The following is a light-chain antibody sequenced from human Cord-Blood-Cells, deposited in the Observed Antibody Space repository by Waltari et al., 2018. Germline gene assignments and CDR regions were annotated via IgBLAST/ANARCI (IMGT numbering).Light chain of an antibody. Sequence: DIQMTQSPSTLSASVGDRVTITCRASQSISSWLAWYQQKPWKAPKLLIYKASSLESGVPSRFSGSGSGTEFTLTISSLQPDDFATYYCQQYNSYSTLGQGTKLEIK. V-gene: IGKV1-5*03. J-gene: IGKJ2*01. CDR1: QSISSW. CDR2: KAS. CDR3: QQYNSYST.